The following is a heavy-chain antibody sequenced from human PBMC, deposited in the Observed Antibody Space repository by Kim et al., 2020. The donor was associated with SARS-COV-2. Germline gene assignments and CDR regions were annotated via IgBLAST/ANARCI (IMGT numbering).Heavy chain of an antibody. Sequence: AVAVQGRITLSRDGDKNALYQQMHSLRAEDTAVYYCARRCGVSPYWSFDLWGRGTLVTVSS. V-gene: IGHV3-74*01. CDR3: ARRCGVSPYWSFDL. D-gene: IGHD2-8*01. J-gene: IGHJ2*01.